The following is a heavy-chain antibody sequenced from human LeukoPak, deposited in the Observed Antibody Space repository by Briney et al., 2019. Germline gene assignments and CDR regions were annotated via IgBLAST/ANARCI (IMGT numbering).Heavy chain of an antibody. CDR2: INPNSGGT. J-gene: IGHJ5*02. D-gene: IGHD3-9*01. CDR3: AREARYSRHNWFDP. Sequence: ASVKVSCKASGYTFTGYYMHWVRQAPGQGLEWMGRINPNSGGTNYAQKFQGRATMTRDTSISTAYMELSRLRSDDTAVYYCAREARYSRHNWFDPWGQGTLVTVSS. V-gene: IGHV1-2*06. CDR1: GYTFTGYY.